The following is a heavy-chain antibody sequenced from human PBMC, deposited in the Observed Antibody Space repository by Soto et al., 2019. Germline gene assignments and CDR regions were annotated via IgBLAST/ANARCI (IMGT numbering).Heavy chain of an antibody. Sequence: QLQLQESGPGLVKPSETLSLTCTVSGGSISSSSYYWGWIRQPPGKGLEWIGSIYYSGSTYYNLSLKSRVTISVDTSKNQFSLKLSSVTAADTAVYYCASLVPAAIPQYYYGMDVWGQGTTVTVSS. CDR3: ASLVPAAIPQYYYGMDV. CDR1: GGSISSSSYY. D-gene: IGHD2-2*01. CDR2: IYYSGST. J-gene: IGHJ6*02. V-gene: IGHV4-39*01.